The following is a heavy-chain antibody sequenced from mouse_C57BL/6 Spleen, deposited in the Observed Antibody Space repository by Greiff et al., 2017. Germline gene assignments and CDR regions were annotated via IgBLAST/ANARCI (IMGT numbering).Heavy chain of an antibody. Sequence: QVQLQQPGAELVMPGASVKLSCKASGYTFTSYWMHWVKQRLGQGLEWIGEIDPSDSYTNYNQKFKGKSTLTVDKSSSTAYMQLSSLTSEDSAVYYCARSNWDGFAYWGQGTLVTVSA. CDR1: GYTFTSYW. J-gene: IGHJ3*01. CDR2: IDPSDSYT. V-gene: IGHV1-69*01. CDR3: ARSNWDGFAY. D-gene: IGHD4-1*01.